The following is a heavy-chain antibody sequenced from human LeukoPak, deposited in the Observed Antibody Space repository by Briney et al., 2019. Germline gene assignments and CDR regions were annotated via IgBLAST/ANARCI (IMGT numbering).Heavy chain of an antibody. J-gene: IGHJ3*02. CDR2: ISAYNGNT. V-gene: IGHV1-18*01. Sequence: ASVKVSCKASGYTFTSYGISWVRQAPGQGLEWMGWISAYNGNTNYAQKLQGRVTMTTDTSTSTAYMELSRLRSDDTAVYYCARGGHYRASPLAFDIWGQGTMVTVSS. D-gene: IGHD1-14*01. CDR1: GYTFTSYG. CDR3: ARGGHYRASPLAFDI.